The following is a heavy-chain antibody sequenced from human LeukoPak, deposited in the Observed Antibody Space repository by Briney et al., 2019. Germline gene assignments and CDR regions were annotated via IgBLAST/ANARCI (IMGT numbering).Heavy chain of an antibody. V-gene: IGHV3-23*01. CDR3: AKADGDFDWLLLSTYYYYYAMDV. J-gene: IGHJ6*02. Sequence: GGSLRLSCAASGFTFSSYAMSWVRQAPGKGLEWVSAIRGGDGSSYYRGSVKGRFTVSRDNSKNTLYLQMNSLRAEDTAIYYCAKADGDFDWLLLSTYYYYYAMDVWGQGTTVTVSS. CDR1: GFTFSSYA. D-gene: IGHD3-9*01. CDR2: IRGGDGSS.